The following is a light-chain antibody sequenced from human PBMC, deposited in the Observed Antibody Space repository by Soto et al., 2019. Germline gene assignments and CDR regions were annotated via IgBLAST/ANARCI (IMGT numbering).Light chain of an antibody. CDR2: GAS. J-gene: IGKJ1*01. Sequence: IVLTQSPGTLSLSPGERATLSCRASQRVTTQLAWYQQKPGQAPRLIIHGASSRATGVPDRITGSGSGTDFTFSISRLEPEDFAVYYCQQYGGSTRTFGQGTKVEIK. CDR3: QQYGGSTRT. V-gene: IGKV3-20*01. CDR1: QRVTTQ.